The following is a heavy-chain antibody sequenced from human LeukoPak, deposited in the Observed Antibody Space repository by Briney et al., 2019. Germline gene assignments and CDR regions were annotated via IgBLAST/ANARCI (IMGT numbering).Heavy chain of an antibody. Sequence: SVKVSCKASGGAFSSYSMTWVRQAPGQGLEWMGGIIPLFGTANYAQKFQGRVKITADKSTTTAYMELSSLRSEDTAVYYCATTPTSRYGSQRGQGTPVTVSS. D-gene: IGHD3-10*01. CDR3: ATTPTSRYGSQ. J-gene: IGHJ4*02. CDR2: IIPLFGTA. CDR1: GGAFSSYS. V-gene: IGHV1-69*06.